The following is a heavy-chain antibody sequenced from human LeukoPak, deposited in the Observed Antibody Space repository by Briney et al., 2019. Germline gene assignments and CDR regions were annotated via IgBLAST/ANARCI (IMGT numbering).Heavy chain of an antibody. Sequence: GESLKISCKGSGYSFTSYWIGWVRQMPGKGLEWMGIIYPGDSDTRYSPSFQGQVTISADKSISTAYLQWSSLKASDTAMYYCARLMRRDGALDAFDIWGQGTMVTVSS. CDR2: IYPGDSDT. V-gene: IGHV5-51*01. D-gene: IGHD5-24*01. J-gene: IGHJ3*02. CDR3: ARLMRRDGALDAFDI. CDR1: GYSFTSYW.